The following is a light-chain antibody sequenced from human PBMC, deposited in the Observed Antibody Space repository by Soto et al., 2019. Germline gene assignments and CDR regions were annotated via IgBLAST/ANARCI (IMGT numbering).Light chain of an antibody. CDR1: SGDVAIYDL. J-gene: IGLJ3*02. Sequence: QSALTQPASVSGSPGPSITISCTGTSGDVAIYDLVSWYQQYPGKAPQLIIYEVTKRPSGVSNRFSGSKSGNTASLTISGLQAEDEGDYYCSSYAGTVTLVFGGGTKLTVL. CDR3: SSYAGTVTLV. CDR2: EVT. V-gene: IGLV2-23*02.